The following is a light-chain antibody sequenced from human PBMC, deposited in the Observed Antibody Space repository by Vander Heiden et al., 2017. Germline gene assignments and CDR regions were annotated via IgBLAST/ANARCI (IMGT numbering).Light chain of an antibody. CDR1: KLGNKY. Sequence: SYELTQPPSVSVSPGQTASITCSGDKLGNKYACWYQHKPGQSPVLVIYQDNKRPSGIPERFSSSNSGNTATLTISGTQAMDEADYYCQAWDSSTGVFGGGTKLTVL. CDR2: QDN. V-gene: IGLV3-1*01. J-gene: IGLJ2*01. CDR3: QAWDSSTGV.